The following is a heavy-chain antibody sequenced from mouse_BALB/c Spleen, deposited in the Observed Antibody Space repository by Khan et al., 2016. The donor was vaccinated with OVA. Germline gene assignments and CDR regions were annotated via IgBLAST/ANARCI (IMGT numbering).Heavy chain of an antibody. Sequence: VQLKQSGPELVKPRASVRISCKASGYTFTSYYIHWVKQRPGQGLEWIGWIYPGNVNTKYNEKFKGKATLTADKSSRTAYMQLSSLTSEDSAVDVCAREGYYGNYRAWFAYWGQGTLVTVSA. D-gene: IGHD2-1*01. V-gene: IGHV1S56*01. CDR2: IYPGNVNT. CDR3: AREGYYGNYRAWFAY. J-gene: IGHJ3*01. CDR1: GYTFTSYY.